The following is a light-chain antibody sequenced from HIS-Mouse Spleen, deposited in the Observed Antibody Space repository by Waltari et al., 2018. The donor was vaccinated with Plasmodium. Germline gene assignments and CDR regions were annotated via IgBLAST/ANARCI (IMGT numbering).Light chain of an antibody. CDR1: SGINVGTSR. V-gene: IGLV5-45*01. J-gene: IGLJ3*02. CDR3: MIWHSSAWV. CDR2: YKSDSDN. Sequence: QAALTPPPSLSASPGASASLTCPLRSGINVGTSRLSWYQQQPGSPPQYLLRYKSDSDNQQGSGVPSRFSGSKDASANAGILLISGLQSEDEADYYCMIWHSSAWVFGGGTKLTVL.